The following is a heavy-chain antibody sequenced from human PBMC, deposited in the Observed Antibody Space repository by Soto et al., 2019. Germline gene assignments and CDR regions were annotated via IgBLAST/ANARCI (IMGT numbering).Heavy chain of an antibody. CDR2: INSDGSST. V-gene: IGHV3-74*01. Sequence: EVQLVESGGGLVQPGGSLRLSCAASGFTFSSYWMHWVRQAPGKGLVWVSRINSDGSSTSYADSVKGRFTISRDNAKNTLYLQMNSLRAEDTAVYFCARGGDRTAYQVFDIWGLGTMVTVSS. J-gene: IGHJ3*02. CDR3: ARGGDRTAYQVFDI. CDR1: GFTFSSYW. D-gene: IGHD3-22*01.